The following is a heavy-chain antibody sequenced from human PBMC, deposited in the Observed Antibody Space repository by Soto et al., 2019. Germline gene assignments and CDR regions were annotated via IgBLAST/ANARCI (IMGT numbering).Heavy chain of an antibody. CDR3: ARADLYGGILDY. Sequence: QVQLQESGPGLVKPSQTLSLTCTVSGGSISSGDYYWSWIRQPPGKGLEWVGYIYYSGSTYYNPSLKSRVTTSVDTSKNQFSLKLSSVTAADTAVYYCARADLYGGILDYWGQGTLVTVSS. J-gene: IGHJ4*02. V-gene: IGHV4-30-4*01. CDR2: IYYSGST. CDR1: GGSISSGDYY. D-gene: IGHD4-17*01.